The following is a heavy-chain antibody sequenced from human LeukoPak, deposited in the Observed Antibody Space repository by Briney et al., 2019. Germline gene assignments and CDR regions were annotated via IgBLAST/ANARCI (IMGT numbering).Heavy chain of an antibody. CDR2: IYYSGST. CDR3: ARENDGCSSTSCYGWFDP. D-gene: IGHD2-2*01. CDR1: GGSVSSGSYY. Sequence: SETLSLTCTVSGGSVSSGSYYWSWIRQPPGKGLEWIGYIYYSGSTNYNPSLQSRVTISVDTSKNQFSLKLSSVTAADTAVYYCARENDGCSSTSCYGWFDPWGQGTLVTVSS. V-gene: IGHV4-61*01. J-gene: IGHJ5*02.